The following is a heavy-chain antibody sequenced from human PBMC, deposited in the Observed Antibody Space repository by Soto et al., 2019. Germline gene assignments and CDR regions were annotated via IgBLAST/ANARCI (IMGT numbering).Heavy chain of an antibody. CDR1: GGGTLSNDG. D-gene: IGHD2-21*02. V-gene: IGHV1-69*01. J-gene: IGHJ4*02. CDR3: AREVVTETTWGSFDS. CDR2: IIPFFGTP. Sequence: QVHLVQSGADVRKSGSSVRVSCTASGGGTLSNDGISWVRQAPGQGLEWLGRIIPFFGTPDYSQSFQGRLTITADASTGTVYMDLRSLKSDDTAVYYCAREVVTETTWGSFDSWGQGTRVTVSS.